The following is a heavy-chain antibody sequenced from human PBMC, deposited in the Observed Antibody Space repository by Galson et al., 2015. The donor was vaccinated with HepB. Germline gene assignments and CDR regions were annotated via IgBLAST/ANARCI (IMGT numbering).Heavy chain of an antibody. CDR2: IKSKTDGGTT. CDR1: GFTFSNAW. D-gene: IGHD2-2*01. V-gene: IGHV3-15*01. CDR3: TTDSYCSSTSCYRIDY. J-gene: IGHJ4*02. Sequence: SLRLSCAASGFTFSNAWMSWVRQAPGKGLEWVGRIKSKTDGGTTDYAAPVKGRFTISRDDSKNTLYLQMNSLKTEDTAVYYCTTDSYCSSTSCYRIDYWGQGTLVTVSS.